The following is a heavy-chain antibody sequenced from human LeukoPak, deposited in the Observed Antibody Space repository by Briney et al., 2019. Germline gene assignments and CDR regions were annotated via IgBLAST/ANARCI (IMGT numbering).Heavy chain of an antibody. CDR3: ARHGTISSESYFDY. Sequence: SETLSLTCTVSGGSISTYYWTWIRQPPGKGLEWIGYIHNSVTNSKPSLKSRVTISVDTSKNQSSLKLSSVTAADTAVYYRARHGTISSESYFDYWGQGALVTVSS. D-gene: IGHD1-14*01. V-gene: IGHV4-59*08. CDR1: GGSISTYY. J-gene: IGHJ4*02. CDR2: IHNSVT.